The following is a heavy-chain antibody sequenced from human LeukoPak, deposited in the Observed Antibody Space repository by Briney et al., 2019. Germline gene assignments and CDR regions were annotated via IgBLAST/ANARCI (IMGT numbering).Heavy chain of an antibody. J-gene: IGHJ6*03. CDR1: GYTFTGYY. CDR2: INPSGDFT. V-gene: IGHV1-46*01. CDR3: ARDPVARNYYYYYMDV. Sequence: ASVKVSCKASGYTFTGYYMHWVRQAPGQGLEWMGIINPSGDFTSYAQKFQGRVTMTSDMSTRTVYMEVSSLRSEDTAIYYCARDPVARNYYYYYMDVWGKGTTVTVSS.